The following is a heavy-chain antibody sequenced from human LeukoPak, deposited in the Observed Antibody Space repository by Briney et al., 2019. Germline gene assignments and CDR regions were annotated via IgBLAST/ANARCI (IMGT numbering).Heavy chain of an antibody. D-gene: IGHD2-2*01. CDR1: GGSISSYY. CDR2: IYTSGST. CDR3: ARELYCSSTSCYERDAFDI. J-gene: IGHJ3*02. Sequence: PSETLSLTCTVSGGSISSYYWSWIRQPAGKGLEWIGRIYTSGSTNYNPSLKSRVTMSVDTSKNQFSLKLSSVTAADTAVYYCARELYCSSTSCYERDAFDIWGQGTMVTVSS. V-gene: IGHV4-4*07.